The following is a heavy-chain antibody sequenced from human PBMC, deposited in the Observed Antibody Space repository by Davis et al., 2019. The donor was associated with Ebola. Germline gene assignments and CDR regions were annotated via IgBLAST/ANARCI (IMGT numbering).Heavy chain of an antibody. CDR3: AKARGYSGYDWDVYYYGMDV. J-gene: IGHJ6*04. CDR1: GFTFDDYA. Sequence: GGSLRLSCAASGFTFDDYAMHWVRQAPGKGLEWVSGISWNSGSIGYADSVKGRFTISRDNAKNTLYLQMNSLRAEDTAVYYCAKARGYSGYDWDVYYYGMDVWGKGTTVTVSS. V-gene: IGHV3-9*01. CDR2: ISWNSGSI. D-gene: IGHD5-12*01.